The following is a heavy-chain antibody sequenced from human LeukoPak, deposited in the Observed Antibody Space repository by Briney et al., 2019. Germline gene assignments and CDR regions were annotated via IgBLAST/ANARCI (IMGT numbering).Heavy chain of an antibody. CDR3: ARVRHTYYYDSSGYYLDY. CDR2: ISSSSSTI. J-gene: IGHJ4*02. D-gene: IGHD3-22*01. V-gene: IGHV3-48*01. Sequence: GGSLRLSCAASGFTFSSYGMHWVRQAPGKGLEWVSYISSSSSTIYYADSVKGRFTISRDNAKNSLYLQMNSLRAEDTAVYYCARVRHTYYYDSSGYYLDYWGQGTLVTVSS. CDR1: GFTFSSYG.